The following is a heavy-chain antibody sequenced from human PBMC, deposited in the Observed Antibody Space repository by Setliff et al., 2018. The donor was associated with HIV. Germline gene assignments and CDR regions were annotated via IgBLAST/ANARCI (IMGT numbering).Heavy chain of an antibody. V-gene: IGHV4-59*08. Sequence: SETLSLTCTVSGGSISSYYWSWIRQPPGKGLEWIGYIYNSGSTNYNPSLTSRVTISVDTSKNQFSLKLTSVTAADTAVYYCAGFSYNFWVYRFDHWGQGALVTVSS. J-gene: IGHJ4*02. CDR1: GGSISSYY. CDR2: IYNSGST. CDR3: AGFSYNFWVYRFDH. D-gene: IGHD3-3*01.